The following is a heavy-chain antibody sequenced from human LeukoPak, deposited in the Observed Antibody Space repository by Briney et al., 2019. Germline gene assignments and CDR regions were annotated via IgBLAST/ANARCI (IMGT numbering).Heavy chain of an antibody. CDR3: ARVGDGYNLYYYYMDV. CDR2: ISSSGTTI. CDR1: GFTFSNAW. D-gene: IGHD5-24*01. V-gene: IGHV3-11*04. J-gene: IGHJ6*03. Sequence: KPGGSLRLSCAASGFTFSNAWMSWVRQAPGKGLEWVSYISSSGTTIYYADSVKGRFTISRDNAKNSLYLQMNSLRAEDTAVYYCARVGDGYNLYYYYMDVWGKGTTVTISS.